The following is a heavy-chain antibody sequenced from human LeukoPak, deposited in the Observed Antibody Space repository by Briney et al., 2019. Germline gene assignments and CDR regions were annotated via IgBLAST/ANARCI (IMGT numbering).Heavy chain of an antibody. D-gene: IGHD2-15*01. V-gene: IGHV3-7*01. CDR1: GFTFSSYW. Sequence: GGSLRLSCAASGFTFSSYWMSWVRQAPGKGLEWVANIKQDGSEKYYVDSVKGRFTISRDNAKNSLYLQMNSLRAEDTGVYHCARDGGLCSGGSCYDYWGQGTLVTVSS. CDR2: IKQDGSEK. CDR3: ARDGGLCSGGSCYDY. J-gene: IGHJ4*02.